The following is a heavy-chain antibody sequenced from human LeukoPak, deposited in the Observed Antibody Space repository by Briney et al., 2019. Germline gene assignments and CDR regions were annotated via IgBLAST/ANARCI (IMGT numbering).Heavy chain of an antibody. CDR1: GFTFSSYW. V-gene: IGHV3-72*01. CDR3: ARVGITYYYDSSGSYHGPFRGVLDV. D-gene: IGHD3-22*01. J-gene: IGHJ6*02. Sequence: GGSLRLSCAASGFTFSSYWMSWVRQAPGKGLEWVGRTRNQANSYTTEYAASVKGRFTISRDDSKNSLYLQMNSLKTEDTAVYYCARVGITYYYDSSGSYHGPFRGVLDVWGQGTTVTVSS. CDR2: TRNQANSYTT.